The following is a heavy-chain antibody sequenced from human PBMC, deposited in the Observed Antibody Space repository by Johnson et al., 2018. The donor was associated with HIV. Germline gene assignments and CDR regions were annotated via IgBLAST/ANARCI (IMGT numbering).Heavy chain of an antibody. V-gene: IGHV3-30-3*01. CDR1: GFTFSSYA. CDR3: AKGMGLSIGELSDAFHF. D-gene: IGHD3-10*01. J-gene: IGHJ3*01. CDR2: ISYDGSNK. Sequence: QVQLVESGGGVVQPGRSLRLSCAASGFTFSSYAMHWVRQTPGTGLEWVAVISYDGSNKSYADSVKGRFTISRYNSKNTLHLKMNSLRAEDTAVYYCAKGMGLSIGELSDAFHFWGLGTVVTVSS.